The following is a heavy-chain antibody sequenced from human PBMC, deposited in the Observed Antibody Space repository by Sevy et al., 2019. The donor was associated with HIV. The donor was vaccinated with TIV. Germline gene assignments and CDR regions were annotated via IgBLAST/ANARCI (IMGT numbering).Heavy chain of an antibody. D-gene: IGHD3-16*02. CDR1: GFTFSSYW. J-gene: IGHJ4*02. CDR2: IKQDGSEK. CDR3: ASSFLGRAFGGVIVNYFDY. V-gene: IGHV3-7*01. Sequence: GGSLRVTCAASGFTFSSYWMSWVRQAPGKGLEWVANIKQDGSEKYYVDSVKGRFTISRDNAKNSLYLQMNSLRAEDTAVYYCASSFLGRAFGGVIVNYFDYWGQGTLVTVSS.